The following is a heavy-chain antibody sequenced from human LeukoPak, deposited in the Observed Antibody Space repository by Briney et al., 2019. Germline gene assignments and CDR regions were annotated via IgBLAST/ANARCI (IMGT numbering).Heavy chain of an antibody. Sequence: GESLKISCKASGYTFTNYWIGWVRQMPGKGLEWMGIIYPGDSDTRYSPSFQGQVTISADKSISTAYLQWNSLKASDTATYYCARPVSRWAFDIWGQGTKVTVSS. CDR1: GYTFTNYW. CDR3: ARPVSRWAFDI. V-gene: IGHV5-51*01. J-gene: IGHJ3*02. CDR2: IYPGDSDT. D-gene: IGHD2-15*01.